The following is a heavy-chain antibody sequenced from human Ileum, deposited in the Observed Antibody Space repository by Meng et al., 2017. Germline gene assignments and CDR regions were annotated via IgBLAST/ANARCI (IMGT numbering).Heavy chain of an antibody. D-gene: IGHD3-10*01. V-gene: IGHV7-4-1*02. CDR1: GYTFTTYA. Sequence: QGQLVQYGAEWKKPGNSVKGSCKASGYTFTTYAMNWVRQAPGQGLEWMGWINTNSGNPTYAQGFTGRFVFSLDTSVSTAYLQISSLKAEDTAVYYCARRDNQGPGFGVDYWGQGTLVTVSS. CDR2: INTNSGNP. J-gene: IGHJ4*02. CDR3: ARRDNQGPGFGVDY.